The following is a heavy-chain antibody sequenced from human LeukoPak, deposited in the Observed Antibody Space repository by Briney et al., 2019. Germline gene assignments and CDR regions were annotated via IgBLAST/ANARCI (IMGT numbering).Heavy chain of an antibody. CDR1: GFTVSSNY. D-gene: IGHD3-10*01. V-gene: IGHV3-53*01. CDR2: IYSGGNT. Sequence: GGSLRLSCAASGFTVSSNYMTWVRQAPGKGLEWVSVIYSGGNTCYTDSVKGRFTISRDNSKNTLYLQMNSLRAEDTAVYYCASGSGSQLEYWGQGTLVTVSS. J-gene: IGHJ4*02. CDR3: ASGSGSQLEY.